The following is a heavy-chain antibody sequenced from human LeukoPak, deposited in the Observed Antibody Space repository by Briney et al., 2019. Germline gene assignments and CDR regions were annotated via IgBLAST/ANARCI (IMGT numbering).Heavy chain of an antibody. CDR2: ISAYNGNT. D-gene: IGHD6-13*01. CDR3: AREGRYSSSLTGWFDP. J-gene: IGHJ5*02. CDR1: GYTFTSYG. V-gene: IGHV1-18*01. Sequence: ASVKVSCKASGYTFTSYGISWVRHAPGQGLEWMGWISAYNGNTNYAQKLQGRVTMTTDTSTSTAYMELRSLRSDDTAVYYCAREGRYSSSLTGWFDPWGQGTLVTVSS.